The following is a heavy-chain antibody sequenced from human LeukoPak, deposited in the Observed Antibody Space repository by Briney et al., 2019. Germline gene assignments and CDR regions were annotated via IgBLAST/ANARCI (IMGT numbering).Heavy chain of an antibody. Sequence: ASVKVSCKASGYTFSSYDTNWVRQATGQGLEWMGWMNPNSGNTGYAQKFQGRVTITRNTSISTAYMELSSLRSEDTAVYYCARRGVGGYIVGALSAFHIWGQGTMVTVSS. CDR1: GYTFSSYD. CDR3: ARRGVGGYIVGALSAFHI. V-gene: IGHV1-8*01. J-gene: IGHJ3*02. D-gene: IGHD1-26*01. CDR2: MNPNSGNT.